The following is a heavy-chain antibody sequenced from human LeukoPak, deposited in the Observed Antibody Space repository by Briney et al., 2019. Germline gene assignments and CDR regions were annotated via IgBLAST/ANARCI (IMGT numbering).Heavy chain of an antibody. V-gene: IGHV3-9*01. Sequence: PGGSLRLSCAASGFTFDDYAMHWVRQAPGKGLEWVSGISWNSGSIGYADSVKGRFTISRDNAKNSPYLQMNSLRAEDTALYYCAKATSAYYYDSSGYPDYWGQGTLVTVSS. CDR2: ISWNSGSI. J-gene: IGHJ4*02. CDR3: AKATSAYYYDSSGYPDY. CDR1: GFTFDDYA. D-gene: IGHD3-22*01.